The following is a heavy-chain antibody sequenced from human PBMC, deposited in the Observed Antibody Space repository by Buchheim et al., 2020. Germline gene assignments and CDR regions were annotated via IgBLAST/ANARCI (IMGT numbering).Heavy chain of an antibody. Sequence: EVQLVESGGGLVQPGGSLRLSCAASGFTFNNFWMSWVRQAPGKGPEWVANIKEDGREKYYPDSVRGRFTISRDNTKNSLYLQMNSLRAEDRAVYYCARGLVVASDEYFDYWGLGTL. CDR2: IKEDGREK. CDR1: GFTFNNFW. J-gene: IGHJ4*02. CDR3: ARGLVVASDEYFDY. V-gene: IGHV3-7*04. D-gene: IGHD2-8*02.